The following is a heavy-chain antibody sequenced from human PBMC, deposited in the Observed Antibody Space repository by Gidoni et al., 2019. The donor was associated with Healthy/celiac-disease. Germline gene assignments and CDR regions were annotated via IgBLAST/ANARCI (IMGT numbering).Heavy chain of an antibody. J-gene: IGHJ4*02. V-gene: IGHV3-48*02. CDR2: ISSSSSTI. CDR3: AREGGARYYYDSSGYLVFDY. CDR1: GFTFSSYS. D-gene: IGHD3-22*01. Sequence: EVQLVEYGGGLVQPGGSLRLSCAASGFTFSSYSMNWVRQAPGKGLEWVSYISSSSSTIYYADSVKGRFTISRDNAKNSLYLQMNSLRDEDTAVYYCAREGGARYYYDSSGYLVFDYWGQGTLVTVSS.